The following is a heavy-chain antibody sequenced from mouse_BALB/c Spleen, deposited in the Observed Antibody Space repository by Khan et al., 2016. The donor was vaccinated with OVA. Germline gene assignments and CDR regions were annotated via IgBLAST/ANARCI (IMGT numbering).Heavy chain of an antibody. Sequence: QVQLQQSGAELVRPGVSVKISCKGSGYTFTDYAMHWGKQSHAKRLEWIGVISTYYGDADYSQKFQGRATMTVDRSSSTASMELARLTSEDSAIYYCARGGKFAYWGQGTLVTVSA. J-gene: IGHJ3*01. CDR3: ARGGKFAY. D-gene: IGHD1-1*02. V-gene: IGHV1S137*01. CDR1: GYTFTDYA. CDR2: ISTYYGDA.